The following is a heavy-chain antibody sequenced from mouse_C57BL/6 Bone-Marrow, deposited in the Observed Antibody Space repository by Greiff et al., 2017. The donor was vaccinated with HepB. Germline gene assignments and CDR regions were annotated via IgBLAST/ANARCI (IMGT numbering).Heavy chain of an antibody. V-gene: IGHV1-15*01. Sequence: VQLQESGAELVRPGASVTLSCKASGYTFTDYEMHWVKQTPVHGLEWIGAIDPETGGTAYNQKFKGKAILTADKSSSTAYMELRSLTSEDSAVYYCTREGTYYPFDYWGQGTTLTVSS. CDR3: TREGTYYPFDY. CDR2: IDPETGGT. CDR1: GYTFTDYE. D-gene: IGHD2-10*01. J-gene: IGHJ2*01.